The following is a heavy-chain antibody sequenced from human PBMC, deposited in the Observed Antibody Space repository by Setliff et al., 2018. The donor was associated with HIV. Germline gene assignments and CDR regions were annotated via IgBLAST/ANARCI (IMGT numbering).Heavy chain of an antibody. J-gene: IGHJ6*03. CDR2: INWNGGST. V-gene: IGHV3-20*01. D-gene: IGHD1-26*01. Sequence: PGGSLRLSCAASGFTFDDYGMRWVRQAPGKGLEWVSGINWNGGSTGYADSVKGRFTISRDNAKNSLYLQMNSLRAEYTALYHCARDAWDLHPRGYYYYYMDVWGRGTPVTVSS. CDR3: ARDAWDLHPRGYYYYYMDV. CDR1: GFTFDDYG.